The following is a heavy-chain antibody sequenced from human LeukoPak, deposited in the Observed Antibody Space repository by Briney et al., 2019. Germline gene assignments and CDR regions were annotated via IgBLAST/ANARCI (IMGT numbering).Heavy chain of an antibody. CDR1: GFIFSSYG. J-gene: IGHJ4*02. V-gene: IGHV3-30*02. Sequence: PGGSLRLSCAASGFIFSSYGMHWVRQPPGQGLERVAFIRSDGSDTYSAASVKGRFTISRDNSKNTLWLQMNSLRAEDTAVYYCAKHDSSSDFWGQGTLVTVSS. CDR3: AKHDSSSDF. D-gene: IGHD3-22*01. CDR2: IRSDGSDT.